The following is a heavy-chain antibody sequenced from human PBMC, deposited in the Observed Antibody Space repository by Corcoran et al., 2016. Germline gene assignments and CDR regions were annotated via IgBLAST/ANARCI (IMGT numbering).Heavy chain of an antibody. J-gene: IGHJ4*02. V-gene: IGHV3-30*03. CDR1: GFIFSSYG. CDR3: ARRPGIMTMGSDY. CDR2: ISYDGSDK. Sequence: QVQLVESGGGVVQPGKSLRLSCVASGFIFSSYGMHWVRQAPGKGLEWVAVISYDGSDKYYADSVKGRFTISRDNSKNTLYLQMNSLSTEDTALYYCARRPGIMTMGSDYWGQGTLVTVSS. D-gene: IGHD3-10*01.